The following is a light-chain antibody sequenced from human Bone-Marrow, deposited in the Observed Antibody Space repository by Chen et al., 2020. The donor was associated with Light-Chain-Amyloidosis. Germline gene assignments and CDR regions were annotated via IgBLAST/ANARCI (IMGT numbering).Light chain of an antibody. CDR1: SSDVGGDNH. Sequence: QSALTTLSSVSGSPGQSITISCSGTSSDVGGDNHVSWYQQHPDKAPKLMIYEVTNRPSWVPDRFSGSKSDNTSSLTISGLQTEDEADYFCSSYTITNTLVFGSGTRVTVL. CDR3: SSYTITNTLV. V-gene: IGLV2-14*01. J-gene: IGLJ1*01. CDR2: EVT.